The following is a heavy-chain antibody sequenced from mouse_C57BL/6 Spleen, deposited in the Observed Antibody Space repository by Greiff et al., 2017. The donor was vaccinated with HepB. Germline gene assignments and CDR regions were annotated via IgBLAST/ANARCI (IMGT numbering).Heavy chain of an antibody. CDR1: GYTFTSYW. CDR2: IDPSDSYT. J-gene: IGHJ1*03. V-gene: IGHV1-50*01. D-gene: IGHD1-1*01. Sequence: VQLQQPGAELVKPGASVKLSCKASGYTFTSYWMQWVKQRPGQGLEWIGEIDPSDSYTNYNQKFKGKATLTVDTSSSTAYMQLSSLTSEDSAVYYCARKKVRGSSPCWYFDVWGTGTTVTVSS. CDR3: ARKKVRGSSPCWYFDV.